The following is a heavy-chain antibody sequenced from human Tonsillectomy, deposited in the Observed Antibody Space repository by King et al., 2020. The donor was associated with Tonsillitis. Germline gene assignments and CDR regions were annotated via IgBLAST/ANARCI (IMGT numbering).Heavy chain of an antibody. Sequence: QLQESGPGLVKPSETLSLTCTVSGGSFSSSYYYWAWIRQPPGKGLEWIGSIYHGGNTYYNPSLKSRVTISVDTSKKQFSLKLSSVTAADTAVHYCARLHYYGSRGYSFYFDYWGQGTLVTVSS. V-gene: IGHV4-39*01. CDR3: ARLHYYGSRGYSFYFDY. CDR1: GGSFSSSYYY. D-gene: IGHD3-22*01. J-gene: IGHJ4*02. CDR2: IYHGGNT.